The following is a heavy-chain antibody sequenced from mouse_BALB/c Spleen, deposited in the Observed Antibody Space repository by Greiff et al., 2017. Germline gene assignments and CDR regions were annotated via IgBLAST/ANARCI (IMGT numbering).Heavy chain of an antibody. V-gene: IGHV1-82*01. CDR1: GYAFSSSW. CDR2: IYPGDGDT. Sequence: VQLQQSGPELVKPGASVKISCKASGYAFSSSWMNWVKQRPGQGLEWIGRIYPGDGDTNYNGKFKGKATLTADKSSSTAYMQLSSLTSVDSAVYFCARGRYDGFDYWGQGTTLTVSS. CDR3: ARGRYDGFDY. D-gene: IGHD2-14*01. J-gene: IGHJ2*01.